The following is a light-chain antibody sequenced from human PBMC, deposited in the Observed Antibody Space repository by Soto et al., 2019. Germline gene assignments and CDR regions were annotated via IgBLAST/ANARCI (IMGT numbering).Light chain of an antibody. CDR2: GAS. Sequence: EIVMTQSPATLSVSPGERATLSCRASQSVSSXXXWYQQKPGQARRALIYGASTRATGIPARFSGSGSGTEFTLTISSLQAEDFAVYYCQHYIDCPPTWTFGQGTRVEIK. CDR1: QSVSSX. CDR3: QHYIDCPPTWT. J-gene: IGKJ1*01. V-gene: IGKV3-15*01.